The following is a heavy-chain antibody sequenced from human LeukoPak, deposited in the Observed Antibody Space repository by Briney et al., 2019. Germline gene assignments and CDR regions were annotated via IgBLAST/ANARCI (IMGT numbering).Heavy chain of an antibody. D-gene: IGHD3-10*01. Sequence: PGGSLRLSCAGSGFTFASYAVHWVRQAPGKRLEWVAFISSDGTTEHYRDSVEGRFTLSRDNSKNTVSLQMNSLGTEDTAVYYCARGRDSGSFIIDYWGQGTLVTVSS. CDR2: ISSDGTTE. CDR1: GFTFASYA. CDR3: ARGRDSGSFIIDY. J-gene: IGHJ4*02. V-gene: IGHV3-30-3*01.